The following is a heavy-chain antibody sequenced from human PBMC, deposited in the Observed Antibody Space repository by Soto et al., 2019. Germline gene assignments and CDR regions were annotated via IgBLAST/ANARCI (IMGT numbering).Heavy chain of an antibody. D-gene: IGHD3-16*01. Sequence: VWASETLSLTCTVSGGSISSYYWSWVRQPPGKGLEWIGYIYYSGNTNYNPSLKRRGTISGETCRNQFSLKLSSGTGADTDVYDCARVAGSTEYGWGAFDIWGQGTMVTVAS. J-gene: IGHJ3*02. CDR1: GGSISSYY. V-gene: IGHV4-59*01. CDR3: ARVAGSTEYGWGAFDI. CDR2: IYYSGNT.